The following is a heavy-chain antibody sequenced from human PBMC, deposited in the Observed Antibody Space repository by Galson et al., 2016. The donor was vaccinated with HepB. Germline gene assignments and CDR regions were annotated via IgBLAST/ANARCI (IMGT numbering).Heavy chain of an antibody. CDR1: GFTFSNYN. Sequence: SLRLSCAASGFTFSNYNVNWVRQAPGKGLEWVSAISGSGSDTYYLDFAKGRFTISKDNSKNTVYLQMNNLRAEDTAIYYCAKLMGDWGDRSTGFVDCWGQGTLVTVSS. CDR2: ISGSGSDT. CDR3: AKLMGDWGDRSTGFVDC. J-gene: IGHJ4*02. D-gene: IGHD2-21*01. V-gene: IGHV3-23*01.